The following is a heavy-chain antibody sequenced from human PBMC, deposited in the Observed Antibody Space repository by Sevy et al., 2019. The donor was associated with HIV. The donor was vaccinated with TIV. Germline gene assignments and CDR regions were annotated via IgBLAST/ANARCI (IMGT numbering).Heavy chain of an antibody. CDR2: ISAYNGNT. Sequence: ASVKVSCKASGYTFISYGITWVRQAPGQGLEWMGWISAYNGNTNYAQKLQGRVTMTTDTSTSPAYMELRSLRSDDTAVYYCARPYCSGGSCYRWYFDYWGQGTLVTVSS. J-gene: IGHJ4*02. CDR3: ARPYCSGGSCYRWYFDY. D-gene: IGHD2-15*01. V-gene: IGHV1-18*01. CDR1: GYTFISYG.